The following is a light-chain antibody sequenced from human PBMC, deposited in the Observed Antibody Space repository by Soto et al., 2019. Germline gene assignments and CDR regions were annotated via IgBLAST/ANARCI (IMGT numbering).Light chain of an antibody. CDR2: AAS. J-gene: IGKJ1*01. V-gene: IGKV1-39*01. Sequence: DIQMTQAPSSLSASVGDRVTLTCRASQSVAGYLNWYQQKPGGAPHLLIYAASTLRSGVPSRFSGSGSGTDFKLTISSLQPEDVATYYCQQSYTSSWTFGPGTRWISN. CDR1: QSVAGY. CDR3: QQSYTSSWT.